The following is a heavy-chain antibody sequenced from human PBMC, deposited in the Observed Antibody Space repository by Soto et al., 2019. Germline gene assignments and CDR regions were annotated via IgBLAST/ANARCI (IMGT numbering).Heavy chain of an antibody. J-gene: IGHJ6*02. V-gene: IGHV3-53*02. CDR1: GFSVTMND. Sequence: EVQLVETGGGLIQPGGSLRLSCAASGFSVTMNDMTWVRQAPGKGLEWVSVIYANDTTHYADSVKGRFTTSSDQAKNTAYLQMNSLRVEATAVYYCARGYYLLHFVYAMDVWGQGTTVTFSS. CDR3: ARGYYLLHFVYAMDV. D-gene: IGHD2-8*01. CDR2: IYANDTT.